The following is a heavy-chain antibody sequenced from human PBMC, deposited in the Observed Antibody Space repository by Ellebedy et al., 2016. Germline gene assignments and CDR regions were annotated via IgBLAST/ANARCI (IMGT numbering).Heavy chain of an antibody. CDR3: ARGALQSSGWLFDY. CDR1: GFTFSDHY. D-gene: IGHD6-19*01. CDR2: ISTSVSFT. J-gene: IGHJ4*02. V-gene: IGHV3-11*06. Sequence: GGSLRLSCSASGFTFSDHYMSWFRQAPGKGLEWVSYISTSVSFTNYADSVKGRFNISRDNAKNSLYLQMNSLRPEDPAVYYCARGALQSSGWLFDYWGQGARVTVSS.